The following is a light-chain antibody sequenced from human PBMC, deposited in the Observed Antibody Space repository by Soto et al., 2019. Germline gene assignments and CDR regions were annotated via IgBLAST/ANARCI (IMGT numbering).Light chain of an antibody. Sequence: QSVLTQPPSVSGAPGQKITMSCTGSSSNIGAGYDVHWYQQVPGAAPRLLSYADNNRPSGVPDRFSASKSGTSASLAITGLQGEDEANYYCQSYDTSLSGVIFGAGTQLTVL. CDR1: SSNIGAGYD. V-gene: IGLV1-40*01. J-gene: IGLJ2*01. CDR2: ADN. CDR3: QSYDTSLSGVI.